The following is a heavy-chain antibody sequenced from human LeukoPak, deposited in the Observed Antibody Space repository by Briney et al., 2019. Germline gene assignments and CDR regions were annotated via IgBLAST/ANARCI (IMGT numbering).Heavy chain of an antibody. D-gene: IGHD5-12*01. V-gene: IGHV3-7*01. CDR2: IKQDGSEK. CDR3: ARVTVSGYYTALDY. J-gene: IGHJ4*02. CDR1: GFTFSSYS. Sequence: PGGSLRLSCAASGFTFSSYSMNWVRQAPGKGLEWVANIKQDGSEKYYVDSVKGRFTISRDNAKNSLYLQMNNLRAEDTAVYYCARVTVSGYYTALDYWGQGTVVSVSS.